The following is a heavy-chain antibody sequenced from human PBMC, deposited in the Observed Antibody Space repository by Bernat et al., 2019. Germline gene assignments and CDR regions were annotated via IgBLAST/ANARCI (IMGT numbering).Heavy chain of an antibody. V-gene: IGHV1-69*01. CDR1: GGTFSSYA. Sequence: QVQLVQSGAEVKKPGSSVKVSCKASGGTFSSYAISWVRQAPGQGLEWMGGIIPIFGTANYAQKFQGRVTITADESTSTAYMELSSLRSEDTAVYYCARDSGMTHITMIVVVNQVRYGMDVWGQGTTVTVSS. CDR3: ARDSGMTHITMIVVVNQVRYGMDV. D-gene: IGHD3-22*01. J-gene: IGHJ6*02. CDR2: IIPIFGTA.